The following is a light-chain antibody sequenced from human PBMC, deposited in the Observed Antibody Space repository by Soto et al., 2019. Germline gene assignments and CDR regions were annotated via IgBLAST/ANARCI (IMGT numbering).Light chain of an antibody. V-gene: IGLV1-40*01. CDR1: SSNIGAGYG. CDR2: GNT. J-gene: IGLJ2*01. Sequence: QPVLTQPPSVSGAPGQRVTISCTGSSSNIGAGYGVHWYQQLPGTAPKLLIYGNTNRPSGVPDRFSGSKSGTSASLAITGLQAEDEADYYCQSYDSSLSAVVFGGGTKVTVL. CDR3: QSYDSSLSAVV.